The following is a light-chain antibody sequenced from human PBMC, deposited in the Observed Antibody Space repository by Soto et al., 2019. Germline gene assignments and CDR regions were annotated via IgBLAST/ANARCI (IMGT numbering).Light chain of an antibody. J-gene: IGKJ1*01. CDR1: QGIRND. Sequence: AIQMTQSPSSLSASVGDRVTITCRASQGIRNDLGWYQQKPVKAPKLLIYAASSLQSGVRSRVSGSGSGTDFTLTISSLQPEDFETYYCLQDYNYPRTFGQGTKVEIK. CDR2: AAS. V-gene: IGKV1-6*01. CDR3: LQDYNYPRT.